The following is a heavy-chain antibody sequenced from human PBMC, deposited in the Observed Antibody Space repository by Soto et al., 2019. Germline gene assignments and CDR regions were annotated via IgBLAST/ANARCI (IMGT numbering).Heavy chain of an antibody. V-gene: IGHV4-39*07. CDR3: AREGLTASFDY. CDR2: IYHSGST. CDR1: GGSISSSSYY. Sequence: PSETLSLTCTVSGGSISSSSYYWGWIRQPPGKGLEWIGEIYHSGSTNYNPSLKSRVTISVDKSKNQFSLKLSSVTAADTAVYYCAREGLTASFDYWGQGALVTVSS. D-gene: IGHD7-27*01. J-gene: IGHJ4*02.